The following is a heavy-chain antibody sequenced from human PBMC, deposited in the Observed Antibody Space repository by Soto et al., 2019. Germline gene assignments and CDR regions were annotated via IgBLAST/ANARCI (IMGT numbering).Heavy chain of an antibody. V-gene: IGHV4-61*01. Sequence: SETLSLTCTVSGGSVSSGSYYWSWIRQPPGKGLEWIGYIYYSGSTNYNPSLKSRVTISVDASKNQFSLKLSSVTAADTAVYYCARIPYYYYYGMDVWGQGTTVTVSS. J-gene: IGHJ6*02. CDR1: GGSVSSGSYY. CDR2: IYYSGST. CDR3: ARIPYYYYYGMDV.